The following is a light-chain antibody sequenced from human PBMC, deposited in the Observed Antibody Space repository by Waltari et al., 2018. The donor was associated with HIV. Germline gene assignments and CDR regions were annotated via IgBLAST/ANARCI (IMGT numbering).Light chain of an antibody. CDR3: QQYNGSPYT. V-gene: IGKV1-5*03. Sequence: DIQMTQSPSTLSASVGDRITITCRAIQSISSWLAWYQQQPGKAPKLLIYKASSLESGVPSRFSGSGSGTEFTLTISSLQPDDFATYYCQQYNGSPYTFGQGTKLEIK. J-gene: IGKJ2*01. CDR1: QSISSW. CDR2: KAS.